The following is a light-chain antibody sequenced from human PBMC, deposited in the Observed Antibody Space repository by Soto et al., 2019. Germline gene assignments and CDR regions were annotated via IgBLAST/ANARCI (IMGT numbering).Light chain of an antibody. J-gene: IGKJ2*01. V-gene: IGKV1-5*03. CDR2: KAS. Sequence: DLPMTQSPSTLSASVGDRVTITCRASQSINSWLAWYQQKPGKAPKLLIYKASSLESGVPSRFSGSGSGTEFTLTISSLQPDDFATYYCQQYNSYSPFTFGQGTKLEIK. CDR3: QQYNSYSPFT. CDR1: QSINSW.